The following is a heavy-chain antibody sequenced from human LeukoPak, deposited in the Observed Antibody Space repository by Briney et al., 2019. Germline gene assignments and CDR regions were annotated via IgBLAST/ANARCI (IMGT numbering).Heavy chain of an antibody. CDR2: IYPGDSDT. J-gene: IGHJ5*02. CDR1: GYRFSSDW. D-gene: IGHD2-21*02. V-gene: IGHV5-51*01. Sequence: GESLKISCKGSGYRFSSDWIGWVRQMPGKGLEWMGVIYPGDSDTRYSPSFQGQVTISADKSINTAYLQLRSLKASDTALYYCARLPYCGGDCFPNWFDPWGQGTLVIVSS. CDR3: ARLPYCGGDCFPNWFDP.